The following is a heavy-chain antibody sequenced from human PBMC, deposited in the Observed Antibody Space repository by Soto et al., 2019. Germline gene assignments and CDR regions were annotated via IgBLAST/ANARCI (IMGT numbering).Heavy chain of an antibody. V-gene: IGHV2-5*01. J-gene: IGHJ5*02. CDR2: IYWNEIK. CDR3: THSFGRP. CDR1: GFSLNTTGVG. D-gene: IGHD3-10*01. Sequence: QITLKESGPTLVKPTQTLTLTCTFSGFSLNTTGVGVGWIRQPPGGALEWLAVIYWNEIKRYRSSLQTRLTLTKDTSKNQVVLRMTNMDAVDTATYYCTHSFGRPWGQGFLVTVSS.